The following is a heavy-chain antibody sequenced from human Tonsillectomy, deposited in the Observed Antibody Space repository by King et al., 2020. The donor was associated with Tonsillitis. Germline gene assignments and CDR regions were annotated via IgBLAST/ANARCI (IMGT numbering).Heavy chain of an antibody. J-gene: IGHJ4*02. CDR3: ARVDSGYEFGFDY. V-gene: IGHV5-51*01. CDR1: EYSFTTYW. CDR2: IYPGDSDT. D-gene: IGHD5-12*01. Sequence: VQLVESGAEVKKPGESLKISCTGSEYSFTTYWIGWVRQMPGKGLEWMGIIYPGDSDTRYSPSLQGQVTISADKSISTAYLQWSSLEASDTAMYYCARVDSGYEFGFDYWGQGTLVTVSS.